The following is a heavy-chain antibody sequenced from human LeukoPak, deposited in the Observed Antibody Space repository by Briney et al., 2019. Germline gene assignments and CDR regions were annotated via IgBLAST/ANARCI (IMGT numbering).Heavy chain of an antibody. D-gene: IGHD3-16*02. CDR3: ARVGYDYVWGSYLNFDY. CDR2: IKQDGSEK. J-gene: IGHJ4*02. CDR1: GFTFSSYW. Sequence: GGSLRLSCAAPGFTFSSYWMSWVRQAPGKGLEWVANIKQDGSEKYYVDSVKGRFTISRDNAKNSLYLQMNSLRAEDTAVYYCARVGYDYVWGSYLNFDYWGQGTLVTVSS. V-gene: IGHV3-7*03.